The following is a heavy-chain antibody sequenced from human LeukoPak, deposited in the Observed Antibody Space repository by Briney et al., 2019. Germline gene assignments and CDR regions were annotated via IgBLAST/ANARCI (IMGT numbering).Heavy chain of an antibody. V-gene: IGHV3-74*01. CDR1: GFTFSSYW. CDR2: IASDGSST. CDR3: ARGRPHGNDY. D-gene: IGHD4-23*01. Sequence: GGSLRLSCAASGFTFSSYWMNWVRQAPGKGLVWVSHIASDGSSTTYADSVKGRFSISRDNAKNTLYLQMSSLRVEDTAVYYCARGRPHGNDYWGQGTLVTVSS. J-gene: IGHJ4*02.